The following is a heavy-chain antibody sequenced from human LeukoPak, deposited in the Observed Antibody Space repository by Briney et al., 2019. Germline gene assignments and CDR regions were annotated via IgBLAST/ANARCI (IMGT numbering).Heavy chain of an antibody. D-gene: IGHD5-12*01. CDR1: GYTFTGYY. CDR2: INPNSGGT. J-gene: IGHJ4*02. CDR3: ARDWSPGGSGYDISDY. V-gene: IGHV1-2*02. Sequence: GASVKVSCKASGYTFTGYYMHWVRQAPGQGLEWMGWINPNSGGTNYAQKFQGRVTMTRDTSISTAYMELSRLRSDDTAVYYCARDWSPGGSGYDISDYWGQGTLVTVSS.